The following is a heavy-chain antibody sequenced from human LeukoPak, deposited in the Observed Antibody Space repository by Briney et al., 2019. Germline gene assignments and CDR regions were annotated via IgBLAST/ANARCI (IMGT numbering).Heavy chain of an antibody. CDR3: ARAHGSSSRIYYYYYMDA. CDR1: GGSFSGYY. CDR2: INHSGST. D-gene: IGHD6-6*01. Sequence: ETLSLTCAVYGGSFSGYYWSWIRQPPGKGLEWIGEINHSGSTNYNPSLKSRVTISVDTSKNQFSLKLSSVTAADTAVYYCARAHGSSSRIYYYYYMDAWGKGTTVTVSS. J-gene: IGHJ6*03. V-gene: IGHV4-34*01.